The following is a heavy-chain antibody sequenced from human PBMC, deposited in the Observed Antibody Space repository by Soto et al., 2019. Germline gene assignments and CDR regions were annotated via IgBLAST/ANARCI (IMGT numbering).Heavy chain of an antibody. CDR2: IIPIFGTA. D-gene: IGHD2-15*01. CDR3: ARSQGGSSSLDIYYYYYYGMDV. J-gene: IGHJ6*02. Sequence: QVQLVQSGAEVKKPGSSVKVSCKAPGGTFSSYAISWVRQAPGQGLEWMGGIIPIFGTAKYAQKFQGRVTITADESTSTGYMELSNLRSEDTAVYYCARSQGGSSSLDIYYYYYYGMDVWGQGTTVTVSS. V-gene: IGHV1-69*01. CDR1: GGTFSSYA.